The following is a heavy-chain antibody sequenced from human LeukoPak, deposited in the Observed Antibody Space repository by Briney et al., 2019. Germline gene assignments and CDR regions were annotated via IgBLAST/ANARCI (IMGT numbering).Heavy chain of an antibody. D-gene: IGHD2-15*01. J-gene: IGHJ4*02. CDR1: GYTFTSYY. V-gene: IGHV1-18*04. Sequence: GASVKVSCKASGYTFTSYYMHWVRQAPGQGLEWMGWISAYNGNTNYAQKLQGRVTMTTDTSTSTAYMELRSLRSDDTAVYYCARIGYCSGGSCPGYKKEFDYWGQGTLVTVSS. CDR3: ARIGYCSGGSCPGYKKEFDY. CDR2: ISAYNGNT.